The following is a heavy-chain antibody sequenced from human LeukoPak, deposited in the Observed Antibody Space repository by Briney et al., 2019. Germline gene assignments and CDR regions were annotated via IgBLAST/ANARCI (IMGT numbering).Heavy chain of an antibody. CDR3: ARRNIIAARSSFDP. D-gene: IGHD6-6*01. J-gene: IGHJ5*02. CDR2: IYYSGST. CDR1: GGSISSSSYY. V-gene: IGHV4-39*01. Sequence: SETLSLTCTVSGGSISSSSYYWGWIRQPPGKGLEWIGSIYYSGSTYYNPSLKSRVTISVDTSKNQFSLKLSSVTAADTAVYYCARRNIIAARSSFDPWGQGTLVTVS.